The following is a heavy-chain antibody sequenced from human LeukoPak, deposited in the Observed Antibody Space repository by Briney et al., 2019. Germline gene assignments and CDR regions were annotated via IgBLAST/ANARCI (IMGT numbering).Heavy chain of an antibody. Sequence: SETLSLTCAVYGGSFSGYYWSWIRQPPGKGLEWIGEINHSGSTNYNPSLKSRVTISVDTSKNQFSLKLSSVTAADTAVYYCARENEAASIDYWGQGTLVAVSS. V-gene: IGHV4-34*01. CDR1: GGSFSGYY. J-gene: IGHJ4*02. D-gene: IGHD2-15*01. CDR2: INHSGST. CDR3: ARENEAASIDY.